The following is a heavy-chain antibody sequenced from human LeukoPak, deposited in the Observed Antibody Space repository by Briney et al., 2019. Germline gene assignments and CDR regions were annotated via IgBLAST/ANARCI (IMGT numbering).Heavy chain of an antibody. V-gene: IGHV3-74*01. CDR2: INSDGIST. CDR1: GFTFSNYW. Sequence: GSLRLSCAASGFTFSNYWMHWVRQAPGKGLVWVSRINSDGISTGYADSVKGRFTVSRDNAKKTLYLQMNSLRAEDTAVYYCARDVGNFDYWGQGTLVTVSP. J-gene: IGHJ4*02. CDR3: ARDVGNFDY.